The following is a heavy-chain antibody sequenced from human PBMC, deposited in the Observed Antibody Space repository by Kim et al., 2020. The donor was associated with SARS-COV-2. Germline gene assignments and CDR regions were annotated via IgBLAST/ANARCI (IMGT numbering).Heavy chain of an antibody. CDR3: ARGGTLRLTVGFDY. J-gene: IGHJ4*02. V-gene: IGHV3-21*01. Sequence: AASVKGPCTISRDHAKSSLFLQMSSLGAEDTAVYFCARGGTLRLTVGFDYWGQGTLVTVSS. D-gene: IGHD3-9*01.